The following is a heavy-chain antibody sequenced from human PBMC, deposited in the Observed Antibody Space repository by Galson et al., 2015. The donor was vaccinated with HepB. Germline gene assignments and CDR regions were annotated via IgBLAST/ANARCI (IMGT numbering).Heavy chain of an antibody. CDR3: VRSGRHYYDSSGYYFGAFDI. V-gene: IGHV4-30-2*01. CDR2: IYQSGTT. Sequence: PLSLTCAVSGGSIGSGGYSWSWIRQPPGKGLEWIGYIYQSGTTYYNPSLKSRVTISVDTSKNQFSLILTSMTAADTAVYYCVRSGRHYYDSSGYYFGAFDIWGQGTMVTVSS. J-gene: IGHJ3*02. CDR1: GGSIGSGGYS. D-gene: IGHD3-22*01.